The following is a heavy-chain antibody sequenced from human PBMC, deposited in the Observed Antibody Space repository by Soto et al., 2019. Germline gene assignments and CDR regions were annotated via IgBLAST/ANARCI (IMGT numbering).Heavy chain of an antibody. Sequence: GESLKISCKGSGYSFTNYWIGWVRQMPGKGLEWMGIIYPGDSDTRYSPSFQGQVTISADKSISTAYLQWSSLKASDTAMYYCARPYYDSSGSLEQWGQGTLVTVSS. CDR1: GYSFTNYW. CDR3: ARPYYDSSGSLEQ. CDR2: IYPGDSDT. V-gene: IGHV5-51*01. D-gene: IGHD3-22*01. J-gene: IGHJ4*02.